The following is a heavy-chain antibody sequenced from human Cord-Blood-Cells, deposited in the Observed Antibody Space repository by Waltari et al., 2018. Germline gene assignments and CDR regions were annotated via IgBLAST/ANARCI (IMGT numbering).Heavy chain of an antibody. CDR3: ARVRFRDAFDI. CDR2: IYHSGRT. CDR1: GYSISSAYY. Sequence: QVQLQASGPGLVKPSETLSLTCTVSGYSISSAYYWGWIRQPPGKGLEWIGSIYHSGRTYYNPSLKSRVTISVDTSKNQFSLKLSSVTAADTAVYYCARVRFRDAFDIWGQGTMVTVSS. V-gene: IGHV4-38-2*02. J-gene: IGHJ3*02.